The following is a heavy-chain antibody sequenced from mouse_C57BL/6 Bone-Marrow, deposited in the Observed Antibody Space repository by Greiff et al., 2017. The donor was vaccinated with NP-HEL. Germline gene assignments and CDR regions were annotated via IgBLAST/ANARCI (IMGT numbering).Heavy chain of an antibody. CDR1: GYTFTSYW. CDR2: FDPSDSYT. J-gene: IGHJ3*01. CDR3: AREGGLWLRLRGFAY. D-gene: IGHD3-2*02. V-gene: IGHV1-69*01. Sequence: VQLQQPGAELVMPGASVKLSCKASGYTFTSYWMHWVKQRPGQGLEWIGEFDPSDSYTNYNQKFKGKSTLTVDKSSSTAYMQLSSLTSEDSAVYYCAREGGLWLRLRGFAYWGQGTLVTVSA.